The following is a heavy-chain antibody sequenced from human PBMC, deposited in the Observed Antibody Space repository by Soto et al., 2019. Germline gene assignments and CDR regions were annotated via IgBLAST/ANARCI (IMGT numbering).Heavy chain of an antibody. CDR3: ARRVAQRYAFDK. Sequence: QVQLVESGGGVVQPGRSLRLSCAASGFTFSSYGMHWVRQAPGKGLEWVAVIWSDGSDKYYADSVKGRFTISRDNSKNTLYLQMHSLRAEDTAVYYCARRVAQRYAFDKWGQGTVVTVSS. CDR2: IWSDGSDK. D-gene: IGHD2-15*01. V-gene: IGHV3-33*01. J-gene: IGHJ3*02. CDR1: GFTFSSYG.